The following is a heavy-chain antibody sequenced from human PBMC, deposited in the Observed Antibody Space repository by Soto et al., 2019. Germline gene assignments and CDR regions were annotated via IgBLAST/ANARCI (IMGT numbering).Heavy chain of an antibody. CDR1: GFTFSSYA. Sequence: PGGSLRLSCAASGFTFSSYAMTWVRQAPGKGLEWVSAISGSGGSTYYADSVKGRFTISRDNSKNTLYLQMNNLRAEDTAVYYCAKGRRIAPGYNWFDPWGQGTLVTVSS. V-gene: IGHV3-23*01. D-gene: IGHD6-13*01. CDR3: AKGRRIAPGYNWFDP. CDR2: ISGSGGST. J-gene: IGHJ5*02.